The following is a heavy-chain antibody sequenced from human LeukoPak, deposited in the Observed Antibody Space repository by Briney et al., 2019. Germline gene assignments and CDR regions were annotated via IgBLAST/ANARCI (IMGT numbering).Heavy chain of an antibody. D-gene: IGHD1-26*01. J-gene: IGHJ4*02. CDR2: IHYSGST. V-gene: IGHV4-59*06. Sequence: SETLSLTCTVSGGSISSYYWSWIRQPPGKGLEWIGYIHYSGSTYYNPSLKSRVTISVDTSKNQFSLKLSSVTAADTAVYYCARGGAITYYFDYWGQGTLVTVSS. CDR1: GGSISSYY. CDR3: ARGGAITYYFDY.